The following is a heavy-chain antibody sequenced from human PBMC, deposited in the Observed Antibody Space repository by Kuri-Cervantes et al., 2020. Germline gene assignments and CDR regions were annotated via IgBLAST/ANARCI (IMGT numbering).Heavy chain of an antibody. J-gene: IGHJ3*02. Sequence: GGSLRLSCAASGFTVSSNYMSWVRQAPGKGLEWVSVIYSGGSTYYADSVKGRFTISRDNSKNTLYLQMNSLRAEDTAVYYCARGRYDFWSGCFDIWGQGTMVTVSS. CDR2: IYSGGST. D-gene: IGHD3-3*01. V-gene: IGHV3-53*01. CDR3: ARGRYDFWSGCFDI. CDR1: GFTVSSNY.